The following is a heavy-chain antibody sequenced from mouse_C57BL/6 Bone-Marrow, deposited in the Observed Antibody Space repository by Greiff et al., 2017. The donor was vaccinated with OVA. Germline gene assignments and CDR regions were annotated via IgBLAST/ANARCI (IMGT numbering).Heavy chain of an antibody. CDR1: GYAFTNYL. CDR3: ALYYDYEGGYAMYY. V-gene: IGHV1-54*01. Sequence: VQLQQSGAELVRPGTSVKVSCKASGYAFTNYLIEWVKQRPGQGLEWIGVLNPGSGGNNYNEKFKGTAPLTADKSSSTAYMQLSSLTSEDSAVYFCALYYDYEGGYAMYYWGQGTSVTVSS. CDR2: LNPGSGGN. J-gene: IGHJ4*01. D-gene: IGHD2-4*01.